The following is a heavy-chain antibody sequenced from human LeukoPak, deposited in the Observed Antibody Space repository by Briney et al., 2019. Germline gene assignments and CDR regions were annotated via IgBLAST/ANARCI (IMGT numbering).Heavy chain of an antibody. D-gene: IGHD5-18*01. CDR3: ARGTFRIQLWFGWFDP. V-gene: IGHV4-34*01. J-gene: IGHJ5*02. CDR1: GGAFIGFS. Sequence: SGTVFVGWAVSGGAFIGFSWSWIRKPPGKGLGWLGEINHSGSTNYNPFLKSRVTISVDTSKKQFSLKLSSVTAADTAVYYCARGTFRIQLWFGWFDPWGQGTLVTVSS. CDR2: INHSGST.